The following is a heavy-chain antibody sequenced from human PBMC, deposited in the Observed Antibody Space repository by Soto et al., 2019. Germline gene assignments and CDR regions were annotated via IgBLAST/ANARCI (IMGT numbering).Heavy chain of an antibody. Sequence: QVQLQESGPGLVKPSETLSLTCSVSGDSISRYYWSWLRQPPGKRLEWIGYISYSGNTDYNPSLKSRLTISLDTSNNHFSLKLTSVTAADTAVYYCAGVATMIRGLTADAFDHWGQGTMVTVSS. CDR2: ISYSGNT. J-gene: IGHJ3*01. CDR3: AGVATMIRGLTADAFDH. CDR1: GDSISRYY. V-gene: IGHV4-59*01. D-gene: IGHD3-10*01.